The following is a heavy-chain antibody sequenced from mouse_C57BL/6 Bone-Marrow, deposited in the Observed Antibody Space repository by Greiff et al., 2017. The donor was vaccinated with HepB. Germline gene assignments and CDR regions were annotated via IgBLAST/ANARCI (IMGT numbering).Heavy chain of an antibody. CDR3: ARSGSSSAWFAY. J-gene: IGHJ3*01. D-gene: IGHD1-1*01. CDR1: GFNIKDYY. V-gene: IGHV14-2*01. Sequence: EVQLQQSGAELVKPGASVKLSCTASGFNIKDYYMHWVKQRTEQGLEWIGRIDPGDGETKYAPKFQGKATITADTSSNTAYLQLSSLTSEDTAVYYCARSGSSSAWFAYWGQGTLVTVSA. CDR2: IDPGDGET.